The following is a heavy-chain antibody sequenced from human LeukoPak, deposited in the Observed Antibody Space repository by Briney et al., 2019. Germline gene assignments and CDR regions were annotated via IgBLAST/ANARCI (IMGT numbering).Heavy chain of an antibody. CDR1: GGSISSYY. Sequence: SETLSLTCTVSGGSISSYYWSWIRQPAGKGLEWIGRIYTSGSTNYNPSLKSRVTMSVDTSKNQFSLKLSSVTAADTAVYYCARDRQDYDILTGYYASAGYYYYYMDVWGKGTTVTISS. CDR2: IYTSGST. D-gene: IGHD3-9*01. V-gene: IGHV4-4*07. J-gene: IGHJ6*03. CDR3: ARDRQDYDILTGYYASAGYYYYYMDV.